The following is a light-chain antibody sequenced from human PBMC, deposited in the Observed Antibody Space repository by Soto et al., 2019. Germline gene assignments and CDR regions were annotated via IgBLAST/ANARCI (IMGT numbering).Light chain of an antibody. CDR1: QSVSSSY. Sequence: EIVLTQSPGTLSLSPGERATLYCRASQSVSSSYLAWYQQKPGQAPRLLIYGASSRATGIPDRFSGSGFGTEFTLTISSLQSEDFAVYYCQQYDNWSITFGQGTRLEIK. CDR2: GAS. V-gene: IGKV3-20*01. J-gene: IGKJ5*01. CDR3: QQYDNWSIT.